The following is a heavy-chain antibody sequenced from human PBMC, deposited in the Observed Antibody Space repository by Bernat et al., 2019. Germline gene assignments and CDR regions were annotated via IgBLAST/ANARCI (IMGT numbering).Heavy chain of an antibody. V-gene: IGHV2-5*02. Sequence: QITLKESGPTLVKPTQTLTLTCTFSGFSLSTSGKGVGWIRQPPGKALEWLAVIYWDDDKRYNTSLRSRLTITKDTSKNQVVLTLTNMDPVDTGTYYCAHTGEMLPNLDYWGPGTLVTVSS. D-gene: IGHD7-27*01. CDR2: IYWDDDK. J-gene: IGHJ4*02. CDR3: AHTGEMLPNLDY. CDR1: GFSLSTSGKG.